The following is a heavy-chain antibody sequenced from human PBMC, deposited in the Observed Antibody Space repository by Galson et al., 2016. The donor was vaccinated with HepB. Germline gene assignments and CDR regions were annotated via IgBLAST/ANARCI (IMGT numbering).Heavy chain of an antibody. J-gene: IGHJ1*01. V-gene: IGHV4-34*01. Sequence: ETLSLTCGVRGGSFSGYFWSWIRQAPGKGLEWIGEINHSGSTDFNPSLKSRATISVDRSRNQFSLSLNSLTAADTAIYYCARAARAMPGVATPNARYFQHWGQGTSVIVTS. CDR3: ARAARAMPGVATPNARYFQH. CDR2: INHSGST. CDR1: GGSFSGYF. D-gene: IGHD5-12*01.